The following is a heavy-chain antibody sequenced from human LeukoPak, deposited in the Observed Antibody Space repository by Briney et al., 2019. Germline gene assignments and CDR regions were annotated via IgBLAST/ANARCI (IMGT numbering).Heavy chain of an antibody. CDR1: GGSIGSYH. CDR3: ARVASKGGMDV. Sequence: SETLSLTCSVSGGSIGSYHWSWIRQPPGKGPEWIGHVHYTWNTKYNPSLTGRVSISLDRSKNQFSLSLSSLTAADTAVYYCARVASKGGMDVWGQGTTVIVSS. D-gene: IGHD5/OR15-5a*01. V-gene: IGHV4-59*01. CDR2: VHYTWNT. J-gene: IGHJ6*02.